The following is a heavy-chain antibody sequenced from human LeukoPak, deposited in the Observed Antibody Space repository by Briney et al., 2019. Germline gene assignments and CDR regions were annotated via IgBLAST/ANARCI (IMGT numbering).Heavy chain of an antibody. D-gene: IGHD2-2*01. CDR3: ASRCSSTSCYGDYYYMDV. J-gene: IGHJ6*03. CDR2: MNPNSGNT. CDR1: GYTLTSYD. V-gene: IGHV1-8*03. Sequence: ASVKVSCKASGYTLTSYDINWVRQATGQGLEWMGWMNPNSGNTGYAQKFQGRVTITRNTSISTAYMELSSLRSEDTAVYYCASRCSSTSCYGDYYYMDVWGKGTTVTVSS.